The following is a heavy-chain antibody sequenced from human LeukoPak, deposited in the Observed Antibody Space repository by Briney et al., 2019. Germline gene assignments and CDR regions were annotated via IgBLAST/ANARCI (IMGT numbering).Heavy chain of an antibody. V-gene: IGHV4-39*07. CDR1: GGSITSSSYY. D-gene: IGHD4-11*01. J-gene: IGHJ6*03. Sequence: SETLCLACTVSGGSITSSSYYWGWIRQPPGKGLEWIGSIYYTGSTFYNPSLKSRVTISVDKSKNQFSLKLSSVTAADTAVYYCSASEYTYSNYAGAYYYYMDVWGKGTTVTVSS. CDR3: SASEYTYSNYAGAYYYYMDV. CDR2: IYYTGST.